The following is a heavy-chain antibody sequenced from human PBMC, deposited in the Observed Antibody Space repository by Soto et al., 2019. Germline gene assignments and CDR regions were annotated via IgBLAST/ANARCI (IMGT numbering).Heavy chain of an antibody. D-gene: IGHD5-12*01. Sequence: PGGSLRLSCAGSGFTFSSYAMSWVRQAPGKGLEWVSAISGSGGSTYYADSVKGRFTISRDNSKNTLYLQMNSLRAEDTAVYYCAKLEDIVATISNFDYWGQGTLVTVSS. V-gene: IGHV3-23*01. CDR1: GFTFSSYA. CDR2: ISGSGGST. CDR3: AKLEDIVATISNFDY. J-gene: IGHJ4*02.